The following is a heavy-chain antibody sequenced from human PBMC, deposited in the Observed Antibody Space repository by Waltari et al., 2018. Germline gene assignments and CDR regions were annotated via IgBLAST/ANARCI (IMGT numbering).Heavy chain of an antibody. D-gene: IGHD3-10*01. V-gene: IGHV3-53*01. CDR3: ARDRIGGSGSADY. Sequence: EVQLVDSGGGLIQPGGSLILSCAASGFTVSSTYMSWVRQAPGKGLEWVSVIYSGGSTYYADSVKGRFTISRDNSKNTLYLQMNSLRAEDTAVYYCARDRIGGSGSADYWGQGTLVTVSS. J-gene: IGHJ4*02. CDR2: IYSGGST. CDR1: GFTVSSTY.